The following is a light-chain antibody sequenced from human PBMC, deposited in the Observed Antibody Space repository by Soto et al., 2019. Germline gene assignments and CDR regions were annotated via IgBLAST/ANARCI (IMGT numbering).Light chain of an antibody. Sequence: DIQMTQSPSTLFASVGDRVTITWRASQSISNWLAWYQQKPGKAPKLLIYDASSLDSRVPSRFSGSGSGTEFTLTISSLQPDDFATYYCQQYNSYPYTFGQGTKVDIK. CDR3: QQYNSYPYT. CDR1: QSISNW. CDR2: DAS. J-gene: IGKJ2*01. V-gene: IGKV1-5*01.